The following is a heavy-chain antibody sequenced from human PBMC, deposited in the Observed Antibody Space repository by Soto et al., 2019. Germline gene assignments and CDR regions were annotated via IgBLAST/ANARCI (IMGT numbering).Heavy chain of an antibody. CDR2: TYYRSKWLT. J-gene: IGHJ3*02. V-gene: IGHV6-1*01. CDR1: GDSVSSNSSA. Sequence: PSQTLSLTCAISGDSVSSNSSAWNWIRQSPSRGLEWLGRTYYRSKWLTGYAVSVESRITINPDTSKNQFSLQLTSVTPEDTALYYCARDRGLRHAFDICAQGTMVLVSS. D-gene: IGHD2-15*01. CDR3: ARDRGLRHAFDI.